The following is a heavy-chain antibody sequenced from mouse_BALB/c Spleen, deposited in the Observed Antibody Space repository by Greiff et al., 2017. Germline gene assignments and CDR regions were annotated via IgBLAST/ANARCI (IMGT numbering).Heavy chain of an antibody. J-gene: IGHJ2*01. Sequence: EVQLVESGAELVRPGALVKLSCKASGFNIKDYYMHWVKQRPEQGLEWIGWIDPENGNTIYDPKFQGKASITADTSSNTAYLQLSSLTSEDTAVYYCARGSSLDYWGQGTTLTVSS. CDR1: GFNIKDYY. V-gene: IGHV14-1*02. CDR2: IDPENGNT. CDR3: ARGSSLDY.